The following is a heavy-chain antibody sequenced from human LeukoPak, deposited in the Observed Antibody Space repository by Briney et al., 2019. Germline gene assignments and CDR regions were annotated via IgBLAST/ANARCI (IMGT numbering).Heavy chain of an antibody. D-gene: IGHD5-18*01. V-gene: IGHV4-34*11. J-gene: IGHJ2*01. CDR1: GGSFSGYY. Sequence: PSETLSLTCAVYGGSFSGYYWSWIRQPPGQGLEWIGCVYYSGYTSFNPSLQSRAAISVDTSKKQFSLKLSSVTAADTAVYFCARDSAGGHSFGWGPKKLDWYFDLWGRGTPVTVSS. CDR3: ARDSAGGHSFGWGPKKLDWYFDL. CDR2: VYYSGYT.